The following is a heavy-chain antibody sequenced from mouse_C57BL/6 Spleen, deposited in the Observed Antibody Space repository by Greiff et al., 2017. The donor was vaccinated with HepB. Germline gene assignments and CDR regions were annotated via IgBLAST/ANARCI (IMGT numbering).Heavy chain of an antibody. CDR3: ARDSTIYYGNYHYAMDY. J-gene: IGHJ4*01. D-gene: IGHD2-1*01. CDR1: GFTFSSYA. CDR2: ISDGGSYT. V-gene: IGHV5-4*01. Sequence: EVKLMESGGGLVKPGGSLKLSCAASGFTFSSYAMSWVRQTPEKRLEWVATISDGGSYTYYPDNVKGRFTISRDNAKNNLYLQMSHLKSEDTAMYYCARDSTIYYGNYHYAMDYWGQGTSVTVSS.